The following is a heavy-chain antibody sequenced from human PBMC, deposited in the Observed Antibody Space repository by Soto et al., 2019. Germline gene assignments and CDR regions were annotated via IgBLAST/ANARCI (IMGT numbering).Heavy chain of an antibody. D-gene: IGHD3-22*01. V-gene: IGHV4-59*01. CDR3: ARYYDSSGYYYSGWFDP. CDR1: GGSISSYY. CDR2: IYYSGST. Sequence: QVQLQESGPGLVKPSETLSLTCTVSGGSISSYYWSWIRQPPGKGLEWIGYIYYSGSTNYNPSLKSRVTISVDTSKNQFSLKLRSVTAADTAVYYCARYYDSSGYYYSGWFDPWGQGTLVTVSS. J-gene: IGHJ5*02.